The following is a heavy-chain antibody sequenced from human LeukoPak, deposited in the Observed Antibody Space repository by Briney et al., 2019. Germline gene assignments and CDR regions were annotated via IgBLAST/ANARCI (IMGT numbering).Heavy chain of an antibody. J-gene: IGHJ6*02. CDR1: GFTFKTLA. D-gene: IGHD3-16*01. V-gene: IGHV3-23*05. CDR2: ISNDK. Sequence: PGGSLRLSCVASGFTFKTLAMTWVRQAPGKGLEWVSTISNDKHYADSVRGRFTISRDDSRKTVFLQMNSLTPEDAAIYYCTKDSQGFYGGPWYGTYGMDVWGQGTTVTVSS. CDR3: TKDSQGFYGGPWYGTYGMDV.